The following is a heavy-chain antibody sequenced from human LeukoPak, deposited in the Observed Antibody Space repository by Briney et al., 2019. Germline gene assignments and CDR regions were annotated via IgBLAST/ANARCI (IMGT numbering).Heavy chain of an antibody. CDR1: GFTFDDYA. D-gene: IGHD2-15*01. CDR2: ISGDSGST. CDR3: AKEGYCSGGSCYSVPWFDP. V-gene: IGHV3-43*02. J-gene: IGHJ5*02. Sequence: GGSLRLSCAASGFTFDDYAMHWVRQAPGKGLEWVSLISGDSGSTYYADSVKGRFTISRDNSKNSLYLQMNSLRTEDTALYYCAKEGYCSGGSCYSVPWFDPWGQGTLVTVSS.